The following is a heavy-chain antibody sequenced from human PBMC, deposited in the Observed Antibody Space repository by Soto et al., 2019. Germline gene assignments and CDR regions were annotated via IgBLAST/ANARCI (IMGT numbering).Heavy chain of an antibody. V-gene: IGHV3-15*01. CDR3: TAGSPFNY. J-gene: IGHJ4*02. CDR1: GFTFNNAW. CDR2: IKSKSDGGTI. Sequence: GGSWRLSCAASGFTFNNAWMSWVRQAPGKGLEWVGRIKSKSDGGTIDYTAPVRGRFTISRDDSKNTVYLQMNSLKTEDTAVYYCTAGSPFNYWGQGTPVTVSS.